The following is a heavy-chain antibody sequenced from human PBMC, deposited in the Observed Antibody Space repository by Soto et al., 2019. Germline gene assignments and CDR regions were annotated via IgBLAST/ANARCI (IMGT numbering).Heavy chain of an antibody. J-gene: IGHJ4*02. CDR3: ASGGSGSYGDFDY. V-gene: IGHV4-31*03. D-gene: IGHD3-10*01. Sequence: KSSETLSLTCTVSGGSISSGGYYWSWIRQHPGKGLEWIGYIYYSGSTYYNPSLKSRVTISVDTSKNQFSLKLSSVTAADTAVYYCASGGSGSYGDFDYWGQGTLVTVSS. CDR2: IYYSGST. CDR1: GGSISSGGYY.